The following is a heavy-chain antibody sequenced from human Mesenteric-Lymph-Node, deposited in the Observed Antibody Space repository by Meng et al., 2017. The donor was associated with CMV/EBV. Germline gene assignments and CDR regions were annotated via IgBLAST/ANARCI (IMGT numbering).Heavy chain of an antibody. Sequence: ETLSLTCTVSGGSFSGYYWSWIRQPTGKGLEWVSGINWNGGSTGYADSVKGRFTISRDNAKNSLYLQMNSLRAEDTALYYCAREGIAAAPFDYWGQGTLVTVSS. J-gene: IGHJ4*02. CDR2: INWNGGST. V-gene: IGHV3-20*04. D-gene: IGHD6-13*01. CDR1: GGSFSGYY. CDR3: AREGIAAAPFDY.